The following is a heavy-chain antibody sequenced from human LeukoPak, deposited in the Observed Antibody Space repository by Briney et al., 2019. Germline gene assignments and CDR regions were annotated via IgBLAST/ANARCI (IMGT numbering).Heavy chain of an antibody. V-gene: IGHV1-46*01. Sequence: ASVKVSCKASGYTFTNFGISWVRQAPGQGLEWMGIINPSGGSTSYAQKFQGRVTMTRDTSTSTVYMELSSLRSEDTAVYYCARVGYDGSGYPLLTEYFQHWGQGTLVTVSS. CDR2: INPSGGST. CDR3: ARVGYDGSGYPLLTEYFQH. CDR1: GYTFTNFG. D-gene: IGHD3-22*01. J-gene: IGHJ1*01.